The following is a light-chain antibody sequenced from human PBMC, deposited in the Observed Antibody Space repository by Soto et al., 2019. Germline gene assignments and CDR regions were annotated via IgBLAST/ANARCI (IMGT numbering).Light chain of an antibody. CDR1: QSVGSY. J-gene: IGKJ1*01. CDR3: QQRSSWPRT. V-gene: IGKV3-11*01. CDR2: ETS. Sequence: EIVLTQSPATLSLSPGERATLSCRASQSVGSYLTWYQQKPGQAPRLLTYETSKRATGIPARFSGSGSGTDFTLTISSLEPEDFAVYYCQQRSSWPRTFGQGTKVDIK.